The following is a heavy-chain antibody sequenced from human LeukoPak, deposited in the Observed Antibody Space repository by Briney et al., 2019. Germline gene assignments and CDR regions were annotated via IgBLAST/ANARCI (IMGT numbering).Heavy chain of an antibody. J-gene: IGHJ6*02. CDR2: ISGEGGST. CDR1: GFNFDDYA. V-gene: IGHV3-43*02. D-gene: IGHD2-8*01. Sequence: GGSLRLSCAASGFNFDDYAMHWVRQAPGKGLEWVSLISGEGGSTYYADSVKGRFTISTDNSRNSLYLQMNSLRPEDTALYYCAKTRSNGRYSHSYGMDVWGQGTTVTVSS. CDR3: AKTRSNGRYSHSYGMDV.